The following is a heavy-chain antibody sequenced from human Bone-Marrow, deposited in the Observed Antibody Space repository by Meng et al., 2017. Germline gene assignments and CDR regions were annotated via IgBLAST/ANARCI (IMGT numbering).Heavy chain of an antibody. V-gene: IGHV3-21*01. CDR2: ISSSSSYI. Sequence: GGSLRLSCAASGFTFSSYSMNWVRQAPGKGLEWVSSISSSSSYIYYADSVKGRFTISRDNAKNALYLQMNSLRAEDTAVYYCASDPAAGTGDWFDPWGQGTQVTVSS. J-gene: IGHJ5*01. CDR1: GFTFSSYS. D-gene: IGHD6-13*01. CDR3: ASDPAAGTGDWFDP.